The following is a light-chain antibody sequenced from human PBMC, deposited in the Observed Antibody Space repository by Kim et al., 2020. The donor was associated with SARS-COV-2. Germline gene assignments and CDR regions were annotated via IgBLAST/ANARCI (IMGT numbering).Light chain of an antibody. V-gene: IGKV1-5*03. Sequence: VGDRVTITCRASQTISSWLAWYQQKPGKAPKVMIYKASNLESGVPSRFSGSGSGTEFTLTISSLQPDDFATYYCQQYNSNSPAWTFGQGTKVDIK. CDR3: QQYNSNSPAWT. CDR1: QTISSW. CDR2: KAS. J-gene: IGKJ1*01.